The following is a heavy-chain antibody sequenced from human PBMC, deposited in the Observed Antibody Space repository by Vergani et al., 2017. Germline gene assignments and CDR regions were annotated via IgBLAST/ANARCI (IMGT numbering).Heavy chain of an antibody. D-gene: IGHD6-13*01. CDR3: ASLSIIAAPGYSYYYFMDV. Sequence: QVQLQESGPGLVKPSQTLSLTCTVSGGSISSGNYYWSWIRQPAGKGLEWIGRIYTSGSTNYNPSLKSRVTMSVDTSKNQFSLKLSSVTAADTAVYYCASLSIIAAPGYSYYYFMDVWGKGTTVTVSS. J-gene: IGHJ6*03. CDR2: IYTSGST. CDR1: GGSISSGNYY. V-gene: IGHV4-61*02.